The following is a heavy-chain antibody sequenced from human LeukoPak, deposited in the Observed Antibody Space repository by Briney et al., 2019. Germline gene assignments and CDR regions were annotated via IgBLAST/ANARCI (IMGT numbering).Heavy chain of an antibody. CDR2: IKSKGDGETI. Sequence: PGGSLRLSCAASGFTFTNAWMSWVRQAPGKGLEWVGRIKSKGDGETIDNAAPVKGRFTMSRDDSKATLYLQMNSLKAEDTAVYYCTTDLGLTMIRGVIVYWGQGTLVTVSS. V-gene: IGHV3-15*01. J-gene: IGHJ4*02. CDR3: TTDLGLTMIRGVIVY. CDR1: GFTFTNAW. D-gene: IGHD3-10*01.